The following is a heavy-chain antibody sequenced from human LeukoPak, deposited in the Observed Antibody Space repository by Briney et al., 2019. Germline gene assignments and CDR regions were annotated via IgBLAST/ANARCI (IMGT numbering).Heavy chain of an antibody. Sequence: GGSLRLSCAASGFTFSSYGMHWVRQAPGKGLEWVAFIRYDGSNKYYADSVKGRFTISRDNSKNTLYLQMNSLRAEDTAVYYCAKYGCSSTSCYKDAFDIWGQGTMVTVSS. CDR1: GFTFSSYG. CDR2: IRYDGSNK. D-gene: IGHD2-2*02. CDR3: AKYGCSSTSCYKDAFDI. J-gene: IGHJ3*02. V-gene: IGHV3-30*02.